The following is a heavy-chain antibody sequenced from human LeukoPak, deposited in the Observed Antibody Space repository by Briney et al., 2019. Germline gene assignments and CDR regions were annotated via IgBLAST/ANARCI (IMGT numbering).Heavy chain of an antibody. CDR1: GGTFSSYA. D-gene: IGHD4-17*01. CDR3: ARSHYGDYITGFDP. Sequence: SVKVSCKASGGTFSSYAISWVRQAPGQGLEWMGRIIPILGIANYAQKFQGRVTITGDKSTSTAYMELSSLRSEDTAVYYCARSHYGDYITGFDPWGQGTLVTVSS. J-gene: IGHJ5*02. V-gene: IGHV1-69*04. CDR2: IIPILGIA.